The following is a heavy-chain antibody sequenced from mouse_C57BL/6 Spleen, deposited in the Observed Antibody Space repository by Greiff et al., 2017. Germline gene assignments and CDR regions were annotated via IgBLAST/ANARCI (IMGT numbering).Heavy chain of an antibody. V-gene: IGHV3-6*01. CDR1: GYSITSGYY. CDR2: ISYDGSN. J-gene: IGHJ3*01. CDR3: ARVPAY. Sequence: DVQLQESGPGLVKPSQSLSLTCSVTGYSITSGYYWNWIRQFPGNKLEWMGYISYDGSNNYNPSLKNRISITRDTSKNQFFLKLNSVTTEDTATYYCARVPAYGGQGTLVTVSA.